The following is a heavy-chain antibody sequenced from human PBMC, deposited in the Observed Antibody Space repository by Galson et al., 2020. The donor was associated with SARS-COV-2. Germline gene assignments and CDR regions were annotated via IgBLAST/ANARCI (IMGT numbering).Heavy chain of an antibody. J-gene: IGHJ5*02. D-gene: IGHD2-2*01. V-gene: IGHV3-64D*06. Sequence: LSCSASGFIFSDYAMHWVRQAPGKGLEYVSAISSNGGTSFYADSVNGRFTMSRDNSKNMFYLQMTALRLEDTGFYYCLSYSSTRQNHWGQGTLVTVSS. CDR3: LSYSSTRQNH. CDR2: ISSNGGTS. CDR1: GFIFSDYA.